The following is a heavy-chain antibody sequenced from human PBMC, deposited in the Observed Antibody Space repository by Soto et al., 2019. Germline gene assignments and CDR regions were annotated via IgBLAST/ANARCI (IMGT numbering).Heavy chain of an antibody. CDR3: AKDYSGSYYLSRFDY. Sequence: HPGGSLRLSCAASGFTFSSYAMSWVRQAPGKGLEWVSAISGSGGSTYYADSVKGRFTISRDNSKNTLYLQMNSLRAEDTAVYYCAKDYSGSYYLSRFDYWGQGTLVTVSS. CDR2: ISGSGGST. D-gene: IGHD1-26*01. V-gene: IGHV3-23*01. CDR1: GFTFSSYA. J-gene: IGHJ4*02.